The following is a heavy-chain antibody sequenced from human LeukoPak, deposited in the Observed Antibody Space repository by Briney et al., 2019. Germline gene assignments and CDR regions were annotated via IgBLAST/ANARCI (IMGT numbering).Heavy chain of an antibody. CDR1: GYTFTSYG. CDR2: ISAYNGNT. D-gene: IGHD3-3*01. V-gene: IGHV1-18*01. CDR3: AREGYYDFWSGYNPGPFDY. J-gene: IGHJ4*02. Sequence: ASVKVSCKASGYTFTSYGIGWVRQAPGQGLEWMGWISAYNGNTNYAQKLQGRVTMTTDTSTSTAYMELRSLRSDDTAVYYCAREGYYDFWSGYNPGPFDYWGQGTLVTVSS.